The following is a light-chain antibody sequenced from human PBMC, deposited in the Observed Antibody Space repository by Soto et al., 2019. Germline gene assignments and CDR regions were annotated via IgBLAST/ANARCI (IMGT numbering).Light chain of an antibody. V-gene: IGLV2-14*03. CDR1: SSDVGGYNY. CDR3: SSYTSTTTPVV. CDR2: DVT. J-gene: IGLJ2*01. Sequence: QSALTQPASVSGSPGQSITISCTGTSSDVGGYNYVSWYQHYPGKAPNLIIYDVTDRPSGVSSRFSGSKSGNTASLTISGLQAEDEADYFCSSYTSTTTPVVFGGGTQLTVL.